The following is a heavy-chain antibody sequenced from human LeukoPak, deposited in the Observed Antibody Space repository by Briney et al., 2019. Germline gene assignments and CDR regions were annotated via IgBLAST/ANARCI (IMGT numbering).Heavy chain of an antibody. V-gene: IGHV4-59*01. J-gene: IGHJ6*03. CDR3: ARTTEGGYTYDYFYYYYMDV. Sequence: PSETLSLTCTVSGGSISSYYWSWIRQPPGKELEWIGYIHYSGSTNYNPSLKSRVTISVDTSKNQFSLKLTSVTAADTAVYYCARTTEGGYTYDYFYYYYMDVWGKGTTVTISS. CDR1: GGSISSYY. D-gene: IGHD5-18*01. CDR2: IHYSGST.